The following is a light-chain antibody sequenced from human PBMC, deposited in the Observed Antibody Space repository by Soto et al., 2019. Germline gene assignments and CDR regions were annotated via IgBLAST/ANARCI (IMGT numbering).Light chain of an antibody. Sequence: LTQPASVSGSPGQSVPISCTGTSSDVGSYNLVSWYQQHPGKAPKLMIYEGSKRPSGVSNRFSGSKSGNTASLTISGLQAEDEADYYCCSYAGTVFGTGTKVTVL. CDR3: CSYAGTV. CDR1: SSDVGSYNL. J-gene: IGLJ1*01. CDR2: EGS. V-gene: IGLV2-23*01.